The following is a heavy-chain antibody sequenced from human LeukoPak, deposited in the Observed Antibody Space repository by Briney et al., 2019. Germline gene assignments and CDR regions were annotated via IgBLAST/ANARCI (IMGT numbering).Heavy chain of an antibody. Sequence: PGGSLRLSCAASGFTFSSYAMSWVRQAPGKGLEWVSAISGSGGSTYYADSVKGRFTISRDNSKNTLYLQMNSLRAEDTAVYYCAKEEDSGWHGDNWFDPWGQGTLVTVSS. V-gene: IGHV3-23*01. CDR3: AKEEDSGWHGDNWFDP. CDR1: GFTFSSYA. D-gene: IGHD6-19*01. J-gene: IGHJ5*02. CDR2: ISGSGGST.